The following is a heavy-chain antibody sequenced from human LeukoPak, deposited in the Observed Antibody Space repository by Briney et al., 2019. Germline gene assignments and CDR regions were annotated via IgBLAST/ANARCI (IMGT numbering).Heavy chain of an antibody. V-gene: IGHV4-59*01. D-gene: IGHD4-23*01. CDR3: ARPYYSGNSWYYFDH. CDR1: GGSINNFY. J-gene: IGHJ4*02. CDR2: IYYSGST. Sequence: SETLSLTCTVAGGSINNFYCGWLRQPPGKGLEWIGYIYYSGSTSYNPSLKSRVTISLDTSKNQFSLKLSSVTAADAAVYYCARPYYSGNSWYYFDHWGQGTLVTVSS.